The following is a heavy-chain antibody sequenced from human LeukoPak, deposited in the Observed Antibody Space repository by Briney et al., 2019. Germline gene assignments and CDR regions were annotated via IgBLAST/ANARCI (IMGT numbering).Heavy chain of an antibody. Sequence: PSETLSLTCTVSGGSISSYYWSWIRQPPGKGLEWIGYIYYSGSTNYNPSLKSRVTISVDTSKNQFSLKLSSVTAADTAVYYCARRGGWSSFDAFDIWGQGTMVTASS. CDR2: IYYSGST. D-gene: IGHD6-19*01. CDR3: ARRGGWSSFDAFDI. V-gene: IGHV4-59*08. J-gene: IGHJ3*02. CDR1: GGSISSYY.